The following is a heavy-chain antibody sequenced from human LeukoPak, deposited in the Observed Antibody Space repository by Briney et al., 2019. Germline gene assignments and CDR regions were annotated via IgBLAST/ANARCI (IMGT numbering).Heavy chain of an antibody. J-gene: IGHJ4*02. Sequence: ASVKVSCKASGYTFTGYYMHWVRQAPGQGLEWMGWINPNSGGTNYAQKFQGRVTMTRDTSISTAYMELSRLRSDDTAVYYCATDLIDGSGSYYYWGQGTLVTVSS. CDR1: GYTFTGYY. V-gene: IGHV1-2*02. CDR3: ATDLIDGSGSYYY. D-gene: IGHD3-10*01. CDR2: INPNSGGT.